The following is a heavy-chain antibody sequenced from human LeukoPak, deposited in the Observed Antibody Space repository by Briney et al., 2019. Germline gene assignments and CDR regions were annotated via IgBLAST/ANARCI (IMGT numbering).Heavy chain of an antibody. CDR1: GFTFSSYE. Sequence: GGSLRLSCAASGFTFSSYEMNWVRQAPGKGLEWVSYISSSGSTIYYADSVEGRFTISRDNAKNSLYLQMNSLRAEDTAVYYCAREGDPMVLEALFDYWGQGTLVTVSS. CDR3: AREGDPMVLEALFDY. CDR2: ISSSGSTI. J-gene: IGHJ4*02. V-gene: IGHV3-48*03. D-gene: IGHD3-10*01.